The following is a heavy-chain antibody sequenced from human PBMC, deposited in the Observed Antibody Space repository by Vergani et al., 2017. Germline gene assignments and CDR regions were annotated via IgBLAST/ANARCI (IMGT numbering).Heavy chain of an antibody. V-gene: IGHV5-51*01. CDR2: IYPGDSDT. J-gene: IGHJ4*02. Sequence: VQLQESGPGLVKPSETLSLTCTVSGGSISSYYWSWIRQPAGKGLEWMGIIYPGDSDTRYSPSFQGQVTISADKSISTAYLQWSSLKASDTAMYYCARRHCSSTSCYYYYFDYWGQGTLVTVSS. D-gene: IGHD2-2*01. CDR3: ARRHCSSTSCYYYYFDY. CDR1: GGSISSYY.